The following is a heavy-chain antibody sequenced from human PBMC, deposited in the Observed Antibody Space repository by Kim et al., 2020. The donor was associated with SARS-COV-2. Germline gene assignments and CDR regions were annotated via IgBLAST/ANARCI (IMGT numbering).Heavy chain of an antibody. V-gene: IGHV1-69*04. CDR2: IIPILDIA. D-gene: IGHD6-6*01. Sequence: SVKVSCKASGGTFSSYAISWVRQAPGQGLEWMGRIIPILDIANYAQKFQGRVTITADKSTSTAYMELSSLRSEDTAVYYCARGPLAARPSGLFDYWGQGTLVTVSS. J-gene: IGHJ4*02. CDR3: ARGPLAARPSGLFDY. CDR1: GGTFSSYA.